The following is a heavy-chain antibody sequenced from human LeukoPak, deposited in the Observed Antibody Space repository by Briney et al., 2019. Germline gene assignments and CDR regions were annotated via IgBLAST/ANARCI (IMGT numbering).Heavy chain of an antibody. D-gene: IGHD3-3*02. CDR1: GYTFTGYY. CDR2: INPNSGGT. CDR3: ARQLAGLAPPGFIDS. J-gene: IGHJ4*02. V-gene: IGHV1-2*02. Sequence: ASVKVSCKASGYTFTGYYMHWVRQAPGQGLEWMGWINPNSGGTNYAQKFQGRVTMTRDTSISTAYMELSRLRSDDTAVYYCARQLAGLAPPGFIDSWGQGTLVTVSS.